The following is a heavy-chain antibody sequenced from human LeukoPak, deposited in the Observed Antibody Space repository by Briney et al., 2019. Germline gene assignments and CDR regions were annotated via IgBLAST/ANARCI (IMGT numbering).Heavy chain of an antibody. V-gene: IGHV4-39*01. D-gene: IGHD3-9*01. J-gene: IGHJ4*02. CDR2: IYYSGST. CDR1: GGSISSSSYY. CDR3: ASYDILTNNYFDY. Sequence: PSETLSLTCTVSGGSISSSSYYWGWIRQPPGKGLAWLGSIYYSGSTYYNPSLKSRVTISVDTSKNQFSLKLSSVTAADTAVYYCASYDILTNNYFDYWGQGTLVTVSS.